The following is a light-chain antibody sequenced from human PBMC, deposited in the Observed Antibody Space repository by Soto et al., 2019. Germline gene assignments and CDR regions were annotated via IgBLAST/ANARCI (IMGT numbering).Light chain of an antibody. V-gene: IGKV3-11*01. CDR2: DAS. J-gene: IGKJ5*01. Sequence: RASQSVSGGYLAWYQQKRGQAPRLLIYDASNRATGIPARFSGSGSGTDFTLAYSSLEPAGFPVCSGLPRSHSPTFGQGTRLEIK. CDR3: LPRSHSPT. CDR1: QSVSGGY.